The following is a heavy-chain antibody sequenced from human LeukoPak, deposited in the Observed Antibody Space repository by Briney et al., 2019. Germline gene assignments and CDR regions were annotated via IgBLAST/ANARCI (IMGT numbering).Heavy chain of an antibody. CDR1: GYTFTGYY. J-gene: IGHJ2*01. V-gene: IGHV1-46*01. CDR2: INPSGGST. Sequence: ASVKVSCKASGYTFTGYYMRWVRQAPGQGLEWMGIINPSGGSTSYAQKFQGRVTMTRDTSTSTVYMELSSLRSEDTAVYYCARGSYDSSGYYWDWYFDLWGRGTLVTVSS. D-gene: IGHD3-22*01. CDR3: ARGSYDSSGYYWDWYFDL.